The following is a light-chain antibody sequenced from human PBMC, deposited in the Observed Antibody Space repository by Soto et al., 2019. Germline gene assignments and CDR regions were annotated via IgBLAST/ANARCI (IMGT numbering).Light chain of an antibody. J-gene: IGLJ2*01. CDR2: NNN. CDR3: AAWDGSLKGPV. Sequence: QSVLTQPPSASGTPGQRVTISCSGSSSNIGSDTVNWYQQVPGTAPKLLMYNNNQRPSGVPDRFSGSRSGTSASLAISGLQSEDEADYYCAAWDGSLKGPVFGGGTKLTVL. V-gene: IGLV1-44*01. CDR1: SSNIGSDT.